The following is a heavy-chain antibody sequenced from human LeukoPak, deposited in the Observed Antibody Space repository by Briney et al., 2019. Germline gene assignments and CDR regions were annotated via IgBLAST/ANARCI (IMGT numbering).Heavy chain of an antibody. J-gene: IGHJ4*02. CDR3: ARGDHIVVVTAQYYFDY. CDR2: IIPIFGTA. Sequence: ASVKVSCEASGYTFTNFGISWVRQAPGQGLEWMGGIIPIFGTANYAQKFQGRVTITADESTSTAYMELSSLRSEDTAVYYCARGDHIVVVTAQYYFDYWGQGTLVTVSS. V-gene: IGHV1-69*13. CDR1: GYTFTNFG. D-gene: IGHD2-21*02.